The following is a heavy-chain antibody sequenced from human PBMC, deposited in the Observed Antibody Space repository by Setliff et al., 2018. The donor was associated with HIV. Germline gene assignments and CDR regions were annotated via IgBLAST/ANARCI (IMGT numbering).Heavy chain of an antibody. V-gene: IGHV4-31*02. J-gene: IGHJ4*02. CDR2: INYSGNT. Sequence: SETLSLTCTVSGDSISSSYYYWSWVRQHPGRGLEWIGYINYSGNTYYSPSLKSRLNISVDTSKNQFSLNLNSVTATDTAVYYCARALGYCSTTSCYAEYFDYWGQGTLVTVSS. CDR3: ARALGYCSTTSCYAEYFDY. D-gene: IGHD2-2*01. CDR1: GDSISSSYYY.